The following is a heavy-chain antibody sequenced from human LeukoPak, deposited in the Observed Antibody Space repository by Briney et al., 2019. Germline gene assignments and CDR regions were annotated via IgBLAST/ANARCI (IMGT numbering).Heavy chain of an antibody. CDR2: INPSGGST. Sequence: ASVKVSCKASGGTFSSYAISWVRQAPGQGLEWMGIINPSGGSTSYAQKFQGRVTITRDMSTSTGSMELSSLRSEDTAVYYCARAYCSGGSCSTNWFDPWGQGTLVTVSS. D-gene: IGHD2-15*01. J-gene: IGHJ5*02. CDR1: GGTFSSYA. V-gene: IGHV1-46*01. CDR3: ARAYCSGGSCSTNWFDP.